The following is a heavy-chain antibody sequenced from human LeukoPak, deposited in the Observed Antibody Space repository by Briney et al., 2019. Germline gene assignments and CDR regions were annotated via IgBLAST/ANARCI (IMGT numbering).Heavy chain of an antibody. J-gene: IGHJ5*02. CDR1: GTPIRSYH. CDR3: ARHEAWFDP. V-gene: IGHV4-59*08. CDR2: YSGST. Sequence: SETLSLTCTVSGTPIRSYHWSWIRQPPGKGLEWIGSYSGSTNYNPSLQSRVTISVGTSKNQFSLRLSSVTAADTAVYYCARHEAWFDPWGQGTLVTVSS.